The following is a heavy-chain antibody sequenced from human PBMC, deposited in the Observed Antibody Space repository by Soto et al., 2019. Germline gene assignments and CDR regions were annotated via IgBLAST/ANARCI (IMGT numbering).Heavy chain of an antibody. CDR3: AKELRETGGYYFDC. Sequence: QVQRVESGGGVVQPGRSLRLSCAASGFSFSKYGRHWVRQAPGKGLEWVAEMSDDGSKKYYGDSVKGRFTISRDNSKNTLYLLMDSLRPEDTAMYYCAKELRETGGYYFDCWGQGTLVTVSS. CDR2: MSDDGSKK. D-gene: IGHD3-16*01. CDR1: GFSFSKYG. V-gene: IGHV3-30*18. J-gene: IGHJ4*02.